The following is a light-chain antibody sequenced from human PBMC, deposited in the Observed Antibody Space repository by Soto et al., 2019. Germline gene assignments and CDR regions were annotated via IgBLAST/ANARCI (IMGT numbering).Light chain of an antibody. CDR2: DVS. V-gene: IGLV2-14*03. J-gene: IGLJ2*01. CDR1: SSDVGGYNY. CDR3: SSYTSTSTLVV. Sequence: QSVLTQPASVSGSPGQSITIPCTGTSSDVGGYNYVSWYQHHPGKAPKLMIYDVSNRPSGVSDRFSGSKSGNTASLTISGLQAEDEADYYCSSYTSTSTLVVFGGGTKLTVL.